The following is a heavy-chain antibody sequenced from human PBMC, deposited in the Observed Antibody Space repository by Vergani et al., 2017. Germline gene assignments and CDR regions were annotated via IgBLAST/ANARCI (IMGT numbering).Heavy chain of an antibody. Sequence: EVQLVESGGGLVQPGGSLRLSCAASGFTFSSYDMHWVRQATGKGLECVSAIGTAGDTYYPGSVKGRFTISRENAKNSLYLQMNSLRAGDTAVYYCARSSYGSGSPDYWGQGTLVTVSS. CDR1: GFTFSSYD. CDR2: IGTAGDT. D-gene: IGHD3-10*01. CDR3: ARSSYGSGSPDY. V-gene: IGHV3-13*04. J-gene: IGHJ4*02.